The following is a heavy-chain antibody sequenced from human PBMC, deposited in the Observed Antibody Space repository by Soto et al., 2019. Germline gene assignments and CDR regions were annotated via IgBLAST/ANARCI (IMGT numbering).Heavy chain of an antibody. V-gene: IGHV5-51*01. J-gene: IGHJ4*02. CDR3: ARGGVSTRTFGY. Sequence: GESLKISCNGSGYNFAGYWIAWVRQMPGKGLELMGIIYPSDPDTRYRPSFQGQVTISADKSISSAYLQWSSLRVSDTAMYYCARGGVSTRTFGYWGQGTPVTVSS. D-gene: IGHD3-3*01. CDR1: GYNFAGYW. CDR2: IYPSDPDT.